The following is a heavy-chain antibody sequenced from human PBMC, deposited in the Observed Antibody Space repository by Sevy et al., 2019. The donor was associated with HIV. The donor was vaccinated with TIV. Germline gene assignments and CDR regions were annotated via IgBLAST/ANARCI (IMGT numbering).Heavy chain of an antibody. D-gene: IGHD3-22*01. J-gene: IGHJ5*02. Sequence: GGSLRLSCEASGFTFSGYEMNWVRQAPGKGLEWVSYISSSGTTIKYADSVKGRFTISRDNAKNSLYMQMNSLRAEDTAVYYCARVDANYDKGFDPWGQGTLVTVSS. CDR1: GFTFSGYE. V-gene: IGHV3-48*03. CDR2: ISSSGTTI. CDR3: ARVDANYDKGFDP.